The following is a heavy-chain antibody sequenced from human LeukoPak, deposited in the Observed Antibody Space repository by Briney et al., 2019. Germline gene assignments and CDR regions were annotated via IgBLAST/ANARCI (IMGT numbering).Heavy chain of an antibody. CDR1: GFTFSSYA. CDR3: AKDHGSSDWYYFDY. V-gene: IGHV3-30*02. D-gene: IGHD6-13*01. J-gene: IGHJ4*02. CDR2: IHYDGSNN. Sequence: PGGSLRLSCAASGFTFSSYAMHWVRQAPGKGLEWVAFIHYDGSNNYYADSVKGRFTISRDNSKNTLYLQMNTLRADDTAVYYCAKDHGSSDWYYFDYWGQGTLVTVSP.